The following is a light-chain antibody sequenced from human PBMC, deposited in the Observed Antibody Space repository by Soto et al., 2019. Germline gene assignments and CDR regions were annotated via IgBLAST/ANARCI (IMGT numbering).Light chain of an antibody. Sequence: QSVLTQPASVSGSPGQSITISCSGTSSDVGTYNYVSWYQHHPGKAPKFIIYDVSSRPSGVSSRFSGSKSGNTASLTISGLQAEDEADYYCSSYTSTTTRVVFGGGTKLTVL. CDR2: DVS. CDR1: SSDVGTYNY. V-gene: IGLV2-14*01. CDR3: SSYTSTTTRVV. J-gene: IGLJ2*01.